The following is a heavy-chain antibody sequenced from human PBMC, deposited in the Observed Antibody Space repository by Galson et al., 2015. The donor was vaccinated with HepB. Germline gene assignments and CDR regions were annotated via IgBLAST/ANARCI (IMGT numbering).Heavy chain of an antibody. CDR3: ARQTGYSSHFDY. CDR1: GGSISGYY. J-gene: IGHJ4*02. CDR2: IYSTGST. D-gene: IGHD4-11*01. V-gene: IGHV4-59*08. Sequence: ETLSLTCTVSGGSISGYYWGWIRQSPGKGLEYIGNIYSTGSTNYSPSLKSRLTVSSDKSRNQVSLRLKSVTAADTAVYYCARQTGYSSHFDYWGQGTLVTVSS.